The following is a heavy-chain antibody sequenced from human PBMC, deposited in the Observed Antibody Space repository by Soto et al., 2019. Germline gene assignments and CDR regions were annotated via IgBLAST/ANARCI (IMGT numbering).Heavy chain of an antibody. CDR1: GGSISTSNW. CDR3: ARAFYYDSSGYITDY. Sequence: SETLSLTCAVSGGSISTSNWWSWVRQPPGKGLEWIGYIYYSGSTNYNPSLKSRVTISVDTSKNQFSLKLSSVTAADTAVYYCARAFYYDSSGYITDYWGQGTLVTVSS. CDR2: IYYSGST. D-gene: IGHD3-22*01. V-gene: IGHV4-4*02. J-gene: IGHJ4*02.